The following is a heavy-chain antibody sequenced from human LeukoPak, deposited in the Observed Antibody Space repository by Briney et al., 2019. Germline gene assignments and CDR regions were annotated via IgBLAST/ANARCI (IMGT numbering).Heavy chain of an antibody. CDR1: GGSISSSSYY. CDR2: IYYSGST. CDR3: ARRATSGNYQMLHFDS. Sequence: SETLPLTCTVSGGSISSSSYYWGWIRQPPGKGLEWIGSIYYSGSTYYNPSLKSRVTISVDTSKNQFSLKLSSVTAADTAIYYCARRATSGNYQMLHFDSWGQGILVTVSS. V-gene: IGHV4-39*01. J-gene: IGHJ4*02. D-gene: IGHD1-7*01.